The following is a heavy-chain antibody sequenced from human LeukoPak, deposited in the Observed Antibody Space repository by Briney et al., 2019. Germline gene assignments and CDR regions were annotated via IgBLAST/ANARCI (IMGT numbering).Heavy chain of an antibody. J-gene: IGHJ4*02. D-gene: IGHD1-26*01. CDR2: IYYSGRT. CDR1: GGSISSSSYY. CDR3: ARSVGATSFDY. Sequence: PSETLSLTCTVSGGSISSSSYYWGWIRQPPGKGLEWIGSIYYSGRTYYNPSLKSRVTISVDTSKNQFSLKLSSVTAADTAVYYCARSVGATSFDYWGQGTLVTVSS. V-gene: IGHV4-39*07.